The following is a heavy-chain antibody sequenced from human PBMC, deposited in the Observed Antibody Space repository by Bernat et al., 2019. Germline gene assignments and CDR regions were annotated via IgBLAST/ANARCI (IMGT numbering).Heavy chain of an antibody. J-gene: IGHJ3*02. CDR3: ARYYDYIWGSSRLKGAFDI. Sequence: EVQLVESGGGLVQPGGSLRLSCAASGFTFSSYWMSWVRQAPGKGLERVANIKQDGSEKYYVDSVKGRFTISRDNAKNSLYLQMNSLRAEDTAVYYCARYYDYIWGSSRLKGAFDIWGQGTMVTVSS. D-gene: IGHD3-16*02. CDR1: GFTFSSYW. CDR2: IKQDGSEK. V-gene: IGHV3-7*03.